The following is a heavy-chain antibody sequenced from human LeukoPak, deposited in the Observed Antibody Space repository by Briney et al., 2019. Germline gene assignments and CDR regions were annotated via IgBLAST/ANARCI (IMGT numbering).Heavy chain of an antibody. Sequence: KSGGSLRLSCAASGFTFSNYNMNWVRQAPGKAMEWVSSITSSGTYIFYADSVKGRFTISRDNAKNSLYPQMDSLGPEDTAVYYCAKDRDLGRRSFYYFDYWGQGTLVTVSS. CDR2: ITSSGTYI. D-gene: IGHD3-10*01. V-gene: IGHV3-21*01. CDR3: AKDRDLGRRSFYYFDY. CDR1: GFTFSNYN. J-gene: IGHJ4*02.